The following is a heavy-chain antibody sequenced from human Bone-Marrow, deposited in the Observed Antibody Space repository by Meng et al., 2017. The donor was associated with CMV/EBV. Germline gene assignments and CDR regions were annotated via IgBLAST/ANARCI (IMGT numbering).Heavy chain of an antibody. CDR1: GFTFSSYG. J-gene: IGHJ6*02. Sequence: GESLKISCAASGFTFSSYGMHWVRQAPGKGLEWVAFIRYDGSNKYYADSVKGRFTISRDNSKNTLYVHMNSLRPEDTATYYCARDVTTLGYSGMDVWGQGTTVTVSS. D-gene: IGHD4-11*01. V-gene: IGHV3-30*02. CDR3: ARDVTTLGYSGMDV. CDR2: IRYDGSNK.